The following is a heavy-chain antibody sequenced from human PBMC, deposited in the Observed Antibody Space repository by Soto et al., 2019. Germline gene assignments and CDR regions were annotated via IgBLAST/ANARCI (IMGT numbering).Heavy chain of an antibody. D-gene: IGHD2-2*02. CDR2: IIPIFGTA. Sequence: GSSVKVSFKASGGTFSSYAISWVRQAPGQGLEWMGGIIPIFGTANYAQKFQGRVTITADKSTSTAYMELSSLRSEDTAVYYCASSMEYCSSTSCYRGYYYYGMDVWGQGTTVTVSS. V-gene: IGHV1-69*06. CDR3: ASSMEYCSSTSCYRGYYYYGMDV. CDR1: GGTFSSYA. J-gene: IGHJ6*02.